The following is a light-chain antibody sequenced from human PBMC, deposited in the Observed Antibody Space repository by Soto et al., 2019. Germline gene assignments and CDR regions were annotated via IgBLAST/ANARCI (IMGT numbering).Light chain of an antibody. CDR3: QQYDDWLRLT. Sequence: EIMTTQSRATLSVSPGERATLSCRASQSVNIYLAWYQQKPGQAPRLLIFGASSRATGIPARFSGSGSGTEFNLTISSLQSEDFAVYFCQQYDDWLRLTFGGGTKVDIK. V-gene: IGKV3D-15*01. CDR2: GAS. J-gene: IGKJ4*01. CDR1: QSVNIY.